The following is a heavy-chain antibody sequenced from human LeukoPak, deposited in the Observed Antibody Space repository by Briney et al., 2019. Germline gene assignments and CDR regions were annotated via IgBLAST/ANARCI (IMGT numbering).Heavy chain of an antibody. Sequence: SETLSLTCTVSGGSISSGSYYWRWIRQPAGKGLEWIGRIYTSGSTNYNPSLKSRVTISGDTSKNQFSLKLSSVTAADTAVYYCARGFRGPNFDYWGQGTLVTVSS. CDR3: ARGFRGPNFDY. CDR2: IYTSGST. V-gene: IGHV4-61*02. J-gene: IGHJ4*02. D-gene: IGHD3-10*01. CDR1: GGSISSGSYY.